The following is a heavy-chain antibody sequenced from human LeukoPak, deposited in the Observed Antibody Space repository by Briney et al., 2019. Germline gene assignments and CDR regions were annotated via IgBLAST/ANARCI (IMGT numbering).Heavy chain of an antibody. D-gene: IGHD3-22*01. V-gene: IGHV1-24*01. J-gene: IGHJ4*02. CDR3: ARSADSRGYDFLDY. Sequence: ASVKVSCKVSGYTLTELSMHWVRQAPGKGLEWMGGFDPEDGETIYAQKFQGRITMTTDTSTTTAYMEMRRLRSDDTAVYYCARSADSRGYDFLDYWGQGSLVTVSS. CDR2: FDPEDGET. CDR1: GYTLTELS.